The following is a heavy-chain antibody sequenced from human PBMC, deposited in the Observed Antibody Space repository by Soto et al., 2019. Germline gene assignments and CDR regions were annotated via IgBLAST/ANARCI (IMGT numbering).Heavy chain of an antibody. CDR3: ASILYKTLDVDY. V-gene: IGHV4-30-4*01. CDR2: IYYSGST. J-gene: IGHJ4*02. Sequence: KPSETLSLTCTVSGGSISSGDYYWSWIRQPPGKGLEWIGYIYYSGSTYYNPSLKSRVTISVDTSKNQFSLKLSSVTAADTAVYYCASILYKTLDVDYWGQGTLVTVSS. D-gene: IGHD2-8*01. CDR1: GGSISSGDYY.